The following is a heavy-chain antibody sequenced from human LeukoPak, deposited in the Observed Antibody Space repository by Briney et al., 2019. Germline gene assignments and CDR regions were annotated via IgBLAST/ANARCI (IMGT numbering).Heavy chain of an antibody. V-gene: IGHV1-46*01. CDR3: ARDWPHKKLTTVPTRHYYGMDV. D-gene: IGHD4-4*01. J-gene: IGHJ6*02. CDR2: INPSGGST. CDR1: GCTFTSYY. Sequence: ASVKVSCKASGCTFTSYYMHWVRQAPGQGLEWMGIINPSGGSTSYAQKFQGRVTMTRDTSTSTVYMELSSLRSEDTAVYYCARDWPHKKLTTVPTRHYYGMDVWGQGTTVTVSS.